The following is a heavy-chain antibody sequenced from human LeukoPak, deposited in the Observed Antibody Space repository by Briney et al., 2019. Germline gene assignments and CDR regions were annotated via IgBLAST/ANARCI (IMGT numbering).Heavy chain of an antibody. J-gene: IGHJ4*02. CDR2: ISSSSSYI. CDR3: ARGAGGWPLYYFDY. D-gene: IGHD6-19*01. Sequence: GGSLRLSCAASGFTFSSYSMNWVRQAPGKGLEWVSSISSSSSYIYYADSVKGRFTISRDNAKNSLYLQMNSLRAEDTAVYYCARGAGGWPLYYFDYWGQGTLVTVSS. CDR1: GFTFSSYS. V-gene: IGHV3-21*01.